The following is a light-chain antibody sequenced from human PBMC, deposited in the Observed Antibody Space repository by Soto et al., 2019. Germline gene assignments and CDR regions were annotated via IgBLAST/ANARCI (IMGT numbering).Light chain of an antibody. J-gene: IGKJ4*01. CDR2: DAS. CDR1: QGISSA. CDR3: QQVYNYPFT. V-gene: IGKV1D-13*01. Sequence: AIQLTQSPSSLSAPVGDRVTITCRASQGISSALAWYQQKPGKAPKLLIYDASSFESGGPSRFCGSGSWTDFTLTNSSLQPEDCAPYYCQQVYNYPFTVGGGTKVEIK.